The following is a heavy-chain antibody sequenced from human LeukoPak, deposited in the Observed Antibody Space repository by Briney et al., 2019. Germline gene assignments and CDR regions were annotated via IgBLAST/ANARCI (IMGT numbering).Heavy chain of an antibody. CDR3: ARDLSYFDY. V-gene: IGHV3-23*01. CDR1: GFSFPNYW. CDR2: ISGRRDST. D-gene: IGHD2/OR15-2a*01. Sequence: GGSLRLSCAASGFSFPNYWMTWVRQAPGKGLEWVSTISGRRDSTSYADSVKGRFTVSRGYSKNTLYLQMKSLRVEDTAFYYCARDLSYFDYWGQGTLVTVSS. J-gene: IGHJ4*02.